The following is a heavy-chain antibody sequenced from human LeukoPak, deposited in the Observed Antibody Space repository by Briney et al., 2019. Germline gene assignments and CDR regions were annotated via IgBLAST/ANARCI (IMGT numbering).Heavy chain of an antibody. V-gene: IGHV4-4*09. CDR1: GGSISSYY. CDR2: IYTSGST. CDR3: ARQVIAAAGRSAYYYYMDV. J-gene: IGHJ6*03. Sequence: PSRTLSLTCTVSGGSISSYYWSWIRQPPGKGLEWIGYIYTSGSTNYNPSLKSRVTISVDTSKNQFSLKLSSVTAADTAVYYCARQVIAAAGRSAYYYYMDVWGKGTTVTVSS. D-gene: IGHD6-13*01.